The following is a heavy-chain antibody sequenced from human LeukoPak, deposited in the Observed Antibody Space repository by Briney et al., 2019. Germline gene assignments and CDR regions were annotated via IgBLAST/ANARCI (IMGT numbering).Heavy chain of an antibody. CDR3: ARDQDYGTFDY. D-gene: IGHD4/OR15-4a*01. CDR1: GGSISSGGYY. V-gene: IGHV4-31*03. Sequence: PSQTLSFTCTVSGGSISSGGYYWSWIRQHPGKGLEWIGYIYYSGSTYYNPSLKSRVTISVDTSKNQFSLKLSSVTAADTAVYYCARDQDYGTFDYWGQGTLVTVSS. CDR2: IYYSGST. J-gene: IGHJ4*02.